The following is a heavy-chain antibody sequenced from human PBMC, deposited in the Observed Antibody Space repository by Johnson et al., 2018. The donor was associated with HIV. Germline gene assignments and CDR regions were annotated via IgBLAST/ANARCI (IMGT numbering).Heavy chain of an antibody. CDR1: GFTFSSYA. CDR2: ISYDGSNK. D-gene: IGHD3-3*02. CDR3: AGRGLAYAFYI. Sequence: QVQLVESGGGLVQPGRSLKLSCAASGFTFSSYAMHWVRQAPGKGLEWVAVISYDGSNKYYADSVKGRFTISRDNSKNTLYRQMYSLRAEDTAVYYCAGRGLAYAFYIWGQGTMVTVSS. J-gene: IGHJ3*02. V-gene: IGHV3-30*04.